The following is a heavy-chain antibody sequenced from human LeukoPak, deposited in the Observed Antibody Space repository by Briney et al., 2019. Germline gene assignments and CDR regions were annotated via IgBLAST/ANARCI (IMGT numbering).Heavy chain of an antibody. CDR1: GGSISGYH. CDR3: ARLMGLTMVRGQNYYYHSMDV. J-gene: IGHJ6*02. CDR2: IHSSGRT. V-gene: IGHV4-59*08. Sequence: SETLSLTCTVSGGSISGYHWSWIRLPPGKGLEWIGYIHSSGRTNYNPSLESRVTLSTDTSKNQFSMRLSSVTTTDTAVYYCARLMGLTMVRGQNYYYHSMDVWGQGTTVTVSS. D-gene: IGHD3-10*01.